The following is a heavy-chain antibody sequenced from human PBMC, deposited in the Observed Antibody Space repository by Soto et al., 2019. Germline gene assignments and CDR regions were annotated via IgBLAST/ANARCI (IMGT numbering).Heavy chain of an antibody. D-gene: IGHD3-10*01. Sequence: GGSLRLSCAASGFTFSSYSMNWVRQAPGKGLEWVSSISSSSSYIYYADSVKGRFTISRDNAKNSLYLQMNSLRAEDTAVYYCARDGRRLWFGELSQNYYYYYMDVWGKGTTVTVSS. CDR2: ISSSSSYI. CDR1: GFTFSSYS. V-gene: IGHV3-21*01. CDR3: ARDGRRLWFGELSQNYYYYYMDV. J-gene: IGHJ6*03.